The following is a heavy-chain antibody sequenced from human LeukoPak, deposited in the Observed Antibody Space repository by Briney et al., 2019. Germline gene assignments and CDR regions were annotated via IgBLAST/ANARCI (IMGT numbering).Heavy chain of an antibody. Sequence: GGSLRLSCAASGFTFSDYYMSWIRQAPGKGLEWVSYISSSGSTIYYADSVKGRFTISRDNAKNSLYLQMNSLRAEDTAVYYCARDPGLYYYDSSGYYYPEYFQHWGQGTLVTVSS. D-gene: IGHD3-22*01. CDR2: ISSSGSTI. CDR1: GFTFSDYY. V-gene: IGHV3-11*01. CDR3: ARDPGLYYYDSSGYYYPEYFQH. J-gene: IGHJ1*01.